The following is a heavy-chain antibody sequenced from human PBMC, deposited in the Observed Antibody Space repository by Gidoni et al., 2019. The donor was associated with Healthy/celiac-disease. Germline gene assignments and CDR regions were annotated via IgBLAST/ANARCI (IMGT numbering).Heavy chain of an antibody. J-gene: IGHJ4*02. CDR1: GGSFSGYY. V-gene: IGHV4-34*01. CDR3: ARSTYCSSTSCYHGDFDY. D-gene: IGHD2-2*01. CDR2: INHSGST. Sequence: VQLQQWGAGLLKPSETLSLTCAVYGGSFSGYYWSWIRQPPGQGLEWIGEINHSGSTNYNPSLKSRVTISVDTSKNQFSLKLSSVTAADTAVYYCARSTYCSSTSCYHGDFDYWGQGTLVTVSS.